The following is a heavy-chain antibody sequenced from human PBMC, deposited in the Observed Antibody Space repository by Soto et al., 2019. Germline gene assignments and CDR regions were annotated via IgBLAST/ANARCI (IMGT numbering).Heavy chain of an antibody. CDR3: AKDYGVRGIMTNLFDS. V-gene: IGHV3-23*01. Sequence: EVQLLESGGGLVQPGGSLRISCTASGFTFDNYAMAWVRQAPGKGLEWVAGISESGDRTNYVDSVKGRFTISRDNSKNRLYLQMKSLRAEDTALYYWAKDYGVRGIMTNLFDSWGQGTLVAVSS. CDR1: GFTFDNYA. J-gene: IGHJ5*01. D-gene: IGHD3-10*01. CDR2: ISESGDRT.